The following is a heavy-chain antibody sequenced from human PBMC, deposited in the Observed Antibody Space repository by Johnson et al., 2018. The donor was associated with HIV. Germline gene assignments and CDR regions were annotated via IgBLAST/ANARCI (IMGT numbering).Heavy chain of an antibody. J-gene: IGHJ3*02. D-gene: IGHD1-26*01. V-gene: IGHV3-23*04. CDR1: GFTFSSYA. Sequence: VQLVESGGGVVQPGRSLRLSCAASGFTFSSYAMHWVRQAPGKGLEWVSAISGSGGSTYYADSVKGRFTISRDNSKNTLYLQMNSLRAEDTAVYYCTTGGVSYYDSDAFDIWGQGTMVTVSS. CDR3: TTGGVSYYDSDAFDI. CDR2: ISGSGGST.